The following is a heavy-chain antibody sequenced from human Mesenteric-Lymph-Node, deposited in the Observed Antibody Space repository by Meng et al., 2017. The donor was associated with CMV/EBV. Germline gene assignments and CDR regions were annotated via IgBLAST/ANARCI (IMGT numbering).Heavy chain of an antibody. CDR3: ARGTVTGRLDS. D-gene: IGHD4-17*01. Sequence: CNVSGGSITIGGYYWNWIRQRPGGGLEWIGNIYYSGSAYYNPSLKSRIIISVDTSKSQFSLRLNSVTTADTAMYYCARGTVTGRLDSWGRGTLVTVSS. CDR1: GGSITIGGYY. J-gene: IGHJ4*02. V-gene: IGHV4-31*03. CDR2: IYYSGSA.